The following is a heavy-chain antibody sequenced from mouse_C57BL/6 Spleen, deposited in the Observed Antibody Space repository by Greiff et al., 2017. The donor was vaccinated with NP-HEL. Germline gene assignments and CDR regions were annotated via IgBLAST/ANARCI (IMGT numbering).Heavy chain of an antibody. D-gene: IGHD2-2*01. CDR2: IDPETGGT. CDR1: GYTFTDYE. V-gene: IGHV1-15*01. Sequence: VQLQQSGAELVRPGASVTLSCKASGYTFTDYEMHWVKQTPVHGLEWIGAIDPETGGTAYTQKFKGKAILTADKSSSTAYMELRSLTSEDSAVYYCTRSGGYDLYAMDYWGQGTSVTVSS. CDR3: TRSGGYDLYAMDY. J-gene: IGHJ4*01.